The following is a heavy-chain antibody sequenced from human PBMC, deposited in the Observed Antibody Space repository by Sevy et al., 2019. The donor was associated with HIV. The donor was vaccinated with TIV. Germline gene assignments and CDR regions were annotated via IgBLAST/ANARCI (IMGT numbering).Heavy chain of an antibody. CDR3: ARVRAPIIAAAGLFDY. V-gene: IGHV3-21*01. CDR1: GFTFSSYS. Sequence: GGSLRLSCAASGFTFSSYSMNWVRQAPGKGLEWVSSISSSSSYIHYADSVKGRFTISRDNAKNSLYLQMNSLRAEDTAVYYSARVRAPIIAAAGLFDYWGQGTLVTVSS. J-gene: IGHJ4*02. D-gene: IGHD6-13*01. CDR2: ISSSSSYI.